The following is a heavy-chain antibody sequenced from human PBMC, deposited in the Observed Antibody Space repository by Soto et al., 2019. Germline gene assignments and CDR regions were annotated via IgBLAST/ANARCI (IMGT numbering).Heavy chain of an antibody. CDR2: IYYSGST. Sequence: QVQLLESGPGLVKPSETLSLTCTVSGGCINNFYWSWIRQPPGKGLEWIGFIYYSGSTTYNSSLKSRVSMSVDTSRNQVSLKMNSLTTADTAVYYCARGGWSLDSWGQGTLVTVSP. V-gene: IGHV4-59*01. CDR3: ARGGWSLDS. D-gene: IGHD3-10*01. J-gene: IGHJ4*02. CDR1: GGCINNFY.